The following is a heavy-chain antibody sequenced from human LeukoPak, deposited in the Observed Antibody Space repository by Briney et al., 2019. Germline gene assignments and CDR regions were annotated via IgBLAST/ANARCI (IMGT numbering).Heavy chain of an antibody. J-gene: IGHJ5*02. V-gene: IGHV1-8*01. CDR2: MNPNSGNT. D-gene: IGHD6-19*01. CDR1: GYTFTSYD. Sequence: GASVKVSCKASGYTFTSYDINWVRQATGQGLEWMGWMNPNSGNTGYAQKFQGRVTMTRNTSISTAYMELSSLRSEDTAVYYCAREYSSGLYNWFDPWGQGTLVTVSS. CDR3: AREYSSGLYNWFDP.